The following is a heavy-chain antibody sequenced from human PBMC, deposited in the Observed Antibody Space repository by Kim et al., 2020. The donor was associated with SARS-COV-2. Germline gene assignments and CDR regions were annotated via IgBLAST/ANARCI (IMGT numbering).Heavy chain of an antibody. CDR1: GFTFSGYA. V-gene: IGHV3-23*01. Sequence: GGSLRLSCAASGFTFSGYAMSWVRQAPGKGLEWVSAISGSGGSTYYADSVKGRFTISRDNSKNTLYLQMNSLRAEDTAVYYCAKLPWARDYYDSSGYYHDAFDIWGQGTMVTVSS. CDR3: AKLPWARDYYDSSGYYHDAFDI. J-gene: IGHJ3*02. D-gene: IGHD3-22*01. CDR2: ISGSGGST.